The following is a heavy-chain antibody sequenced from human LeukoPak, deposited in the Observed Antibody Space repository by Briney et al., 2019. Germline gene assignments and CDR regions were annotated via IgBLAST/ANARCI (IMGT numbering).Heavy chain of an antibody. CDR2: ISISSSNI. J-gene: IGHJ4*02. CDR1: GFRVSGYD. V-gene: IGHV3-11*05. Sequence: PGGSLRLSCAASGFRVSGYDLNWIRQAPGKGLGWIAYISISSSNIHYADSVRGRFTISRDNANNSLYLQLSSLRVEDTALYYCAKDILGDDGYFDYWGQGTLVTVSS. CDR3: AKDILGDDGYFDY. D-gene: IGHD3-10*02.